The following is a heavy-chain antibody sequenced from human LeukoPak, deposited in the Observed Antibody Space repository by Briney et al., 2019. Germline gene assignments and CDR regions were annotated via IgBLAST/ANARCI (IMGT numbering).Heavy chain of an antibody. CDR1: GGSCSGYY. CDR2: INHSGST. Sequence: PSETLSLTSAVYGGSCSGYYWSWIRQPPGKGLEWIGEINHSGSTNYNPSLKSRVTISVDTSKNQFSLKLSSVTAADTAVYYCARGYSSGSENFDYWGQGTLVTVSS. V-gene: IGHV4-34*01. J-gene: IGHJ4*02. CDR3: ARGYSSGSENFDY. D-gene: IGHD6-25*01.